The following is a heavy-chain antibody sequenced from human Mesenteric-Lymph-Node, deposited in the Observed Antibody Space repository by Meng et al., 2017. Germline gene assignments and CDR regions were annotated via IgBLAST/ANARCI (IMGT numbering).Heavy chain of an antibody. J-gene: IGHJ6*02. Sequence: GESLKISCAASGFTFSNAWMSWVRQAPGKGLEWVGRIKSKTDGGTTDYAAPVKGRFTISRDDSKNTLYLQMNSLKTEDTAVYYCTTGGVVSTMVRGVIIYGMDVWGQGTTVTVSS. CDR1: GFTFSNAW. CDR2: IKSKTDGGTT. D-gene: IGHD3-10*01. V-gene: IGHV3-15*01. CDR3: TTGGVVSTMVRGVIIYGMDV.